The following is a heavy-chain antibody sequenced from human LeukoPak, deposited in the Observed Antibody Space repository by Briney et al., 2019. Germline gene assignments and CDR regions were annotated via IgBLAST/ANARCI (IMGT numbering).Heavy chain of an antibody. CDR2: INWNGGST. V-gene: IGHV3-20*04. Sequence: PGGSLRLSCAASGFTFDDYGMSWVRQAPGKGLEWVSGINWNGGSTGYADSVKVRFTISRDNAKNSLYLQMNSLRAEDTALYYCAREAYYYDSRVFDAFDIWGQGTMVTVSS. CDR3: AREAYYYDSRVFDAFDI. J-gene: IGHJ3*02. CDR1: GFTFDDYG. D-gene: IGHD3-22*01.